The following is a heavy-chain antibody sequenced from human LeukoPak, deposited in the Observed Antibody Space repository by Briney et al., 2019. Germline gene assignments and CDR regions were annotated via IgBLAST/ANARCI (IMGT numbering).Heavy chain of an antibody. CDR2: ISHDGGNK. CDR3: ARGDYGDSPTGLDY. J-gene: IGHJ4*02. Sequence: PGGSLRLSCAASGFTFSNFAMHWVRQAPGKGLEWVTIISHDGGNKYYADSVKGRFTISRDNSKNTLYLQMTSVRAEDTAVYYCARGDYGDSPTGLDYGGQGTLVPVPS. D-gene: IGHD4-17*01. V-gene: IGHV3-30-3*01. CDR1: GFTFSNFA.